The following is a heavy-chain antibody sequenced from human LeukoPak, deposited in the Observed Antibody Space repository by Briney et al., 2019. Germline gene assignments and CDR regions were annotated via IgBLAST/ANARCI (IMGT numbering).Heavy chain of an antibody. CDR3: ARGPLEYCSGGSCYSGRNWFDP. D-gene: IGHD2-15*01. CDR1: GYTFTGYY. CDR2: INPNSGDA. V-gene: IGHV1-2*02. Sequence: ASVKVSCKASGYTFTGYYMHWVRQAPGQGLEWMGWINPNSGDADSGQKFQGRVTMTRDTPINTVYMTLKRLRYDDTAVYYCARGPLEYCSGGSCYSGRNWFDPWGQGTLVTVSS. J-gene: IGHJ5*02.